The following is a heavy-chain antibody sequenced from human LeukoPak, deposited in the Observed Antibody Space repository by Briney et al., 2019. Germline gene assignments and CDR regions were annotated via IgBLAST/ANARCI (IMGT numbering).Heavy chain of an antibody. J-gene: IGHJ4*02. CDR3: ARGRTLFGVVPPYYFDY. V-gene: IGHV1-24*01. CDR1: GYTLTELS. CDR2: FDPEDGET. Sequence: ASVKVSCKVSGYTLTELSMHWVRRAPGKGLEWMGGFDPEDGETIYAQKFQGRVTMTRDMSTSTVYMELSSLRSEDTAVYYCARGRTLFGVVPPYYFDYWGQATLVTVSS. D-gene: IGHD3-3*01.